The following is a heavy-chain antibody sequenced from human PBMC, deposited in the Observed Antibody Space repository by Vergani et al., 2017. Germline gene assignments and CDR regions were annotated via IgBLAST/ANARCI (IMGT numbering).Heavy chain of an antibody. CDR3: ASGQPRYCSGGSCYSWDYYYMDV. D-gene: IGHD2-15*01. Sequence: QVQLQQWGAGLLKPSEPLSLTCAVYGGSFSGYYWSWIRQPPGTGLEWIGEINHSGRTNYHPSRKRRVTISVDTSKNQFSLKLSSVTAADTAVYYCASGQPRYCSGGSCYSWDYYYMDVWGKGTTVTVSS. CDR2: INHSGRT. V-gene: IGHV4-34*01. CDR1: GGSFSGYY. J-gene: IGHJ6*03.